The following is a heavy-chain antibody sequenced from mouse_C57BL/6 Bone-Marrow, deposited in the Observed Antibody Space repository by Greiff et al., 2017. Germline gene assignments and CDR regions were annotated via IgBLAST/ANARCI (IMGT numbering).Heavy chain of an antibody. D-gene: IGHD1-1*01. Sequence: VQLQQPGAELVMPGASVKLSCKASGYTFTSYWMHWVKQRPGQGLEWIGEIDPSDSYTNYNQKFKGKSTLTVDKSSSTAYMQLSSLTSEDSAVYYCASPCYYGSSPYWYFDVWGTGTTVTVSS. CDR3: ASPCYYGSSPYWYFDV. CDR2: IDPSDSYT. V-gene: IGHV1-69*01. CDR1: GYTFTSYW. J-gene: IGHJ1*03.